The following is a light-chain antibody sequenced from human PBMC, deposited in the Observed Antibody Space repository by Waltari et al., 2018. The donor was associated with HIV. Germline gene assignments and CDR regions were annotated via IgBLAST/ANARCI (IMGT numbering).Light chain of an antibody. CDR1: CSAVGSFNF. V-gene: IGLV2-23*02. CDR3: CSYAGSSTLV. CDR2: EVS. Sequence: QSALTQPASVAGSPGQSTTIPCPGTCSAVGSFNFFPLYQQHPGKAPKLMIYEVSKRPSGVSNRFSGSKSGNTASLTISGLQAEDEADYYCCSYAGSSTLVFGGGTKLTVL. J-gene: IGLJ3*02.